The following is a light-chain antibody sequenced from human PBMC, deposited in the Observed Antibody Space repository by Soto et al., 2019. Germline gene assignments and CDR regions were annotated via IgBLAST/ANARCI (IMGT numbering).Light chain of an antibody. V-gene: IGKV1-8*01. Sequence: AIRMTQSPSSFSASTGDRVTITCRASQGISSYLAWCQQKPGKAPKLLIYAASTLQSGVPSRFSGRGSGTDFTLTISCLQSEDFATYYCQQYYSYPHAFGQGTKVEIK. CDR2: AAS. CDR3: QQYYSYPHA. J-gene: IGKJ1*01. CDR1: QGISSY.